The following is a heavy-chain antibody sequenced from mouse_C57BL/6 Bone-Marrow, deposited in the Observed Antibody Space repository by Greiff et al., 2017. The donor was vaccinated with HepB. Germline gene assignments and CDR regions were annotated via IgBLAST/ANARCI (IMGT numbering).Heavy chain of an antibody. J-gene: IGHJ2*01. D-gene: IGHD1-1*01. V-gene: IGHV1-26*01. CDR2: INPNNGGT. CDR3: ARLDYYGSPYYFDY. CDR1: GYTFTDYY. Sequence: VQLKHSGPELVKPGASVKISCKASGYTFTDYYMNWVKQSHGKSLEWIGDINPNNGGTSYNQKFKGKATLTVDKSSSTAYMELRSLTSEDSAVYYCARLDYYGSPYYFDYWGQGTTLTVSS.